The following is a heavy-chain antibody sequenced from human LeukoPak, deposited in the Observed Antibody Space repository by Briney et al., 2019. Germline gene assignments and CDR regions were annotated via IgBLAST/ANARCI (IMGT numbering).Heavy chain of an antibody. V-gene: IGHV4-59*12. CDR1: GGSISSYY. CDR2: IYHSGST. CDR3: ARSRRYCSGGSCLNTQGFDY. D-gene: IGHD2-15*01. Sequence: SETLSLTCTVSGGSISSYYWSWIRQPPGKGLEWIGYIYHSGSTYYNPSLKSRVTISVDRSKNQFSLKLSSVTAADTAVYYCARSRRYCSGGSCLNTQGFDYWGQGTLVTVSS. J-gene: IGHJ4*02.